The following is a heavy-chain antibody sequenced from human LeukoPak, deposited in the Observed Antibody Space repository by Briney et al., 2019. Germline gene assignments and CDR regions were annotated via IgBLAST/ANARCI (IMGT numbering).Heavy chain of an antibody. Sequence: SQTLSLTCTVSGYSISSGYYWGWIRQPPGKGLEWIGSMYHSGTTYYNPSLKSRVTISVDTSKNHFPLKLTSVTAADTAVYYCARVYGSGTYYFWFDPWGQGTLVTVSS. CDR2: MYHSGTT. V-gene: IGHV4-38-2*02. CDR3: ARVYGSGTYYFWFDP. J-gene: IGHJ5*02. D-gene: IGHD3-10*01. CDR1: GYSISSGYY.